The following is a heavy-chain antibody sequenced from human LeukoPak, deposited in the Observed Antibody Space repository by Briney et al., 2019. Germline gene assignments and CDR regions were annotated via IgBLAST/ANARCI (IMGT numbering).Heavy chain of an antibody. CDR1: GYTFTSYD. V-gene: IGHV1-8*01. Sequence: ASVTVSCKASGYTFTSYDINWVRQATGQGLEWMGWMNPNSGNTGYAQKFQGRVTMTRNTSISTAYMELSSLRSEDTAVYYCARMMYYDFWSGYPVYYYYGMDVWGQGTTVTVSS. D-gene: IGHD3-3*01. CDR2: MNPNSGNT. J-gene: IGHJ6*02. CDR3: ARMMYYDFWSGYPVYYYYGMDV.